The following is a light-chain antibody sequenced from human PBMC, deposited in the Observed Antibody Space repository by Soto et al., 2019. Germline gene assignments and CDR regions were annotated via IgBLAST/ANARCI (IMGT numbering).Light chain of an antibody. Sequence: EIVMTQSPASLSVSPGDGATLSCRASKSVASNVAWYQQKPGQGPRLLIHGASTRAVGVPARFSGSGSGTDFTLTISRRQSEDFAVYYCQQYHNWPPQYTFGQGTKLQIK. CDR2: GAS. CDR1: KSVASN. V-gene: IGKV3-15*01. J-gene: IGKJ2*01. CDR3: QQYHNWPPQYT.